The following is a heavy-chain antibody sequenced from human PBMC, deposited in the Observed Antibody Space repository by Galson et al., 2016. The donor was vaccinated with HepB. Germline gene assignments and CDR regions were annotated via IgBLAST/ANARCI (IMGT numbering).Heavy chain of an antibody. D-gene: IGHD4-17*01. J-gene: IGHJ5*02. CDR3: TRAAAGRTGTTTLA. V-gene: IGHV3-30-3*01. CDR1: GFDFNDSS. Sequence: SLRLSCAGSGFDFNDSSIHWVRQSPGKGLEWAAGVSFDGRNTYYADSVKGRFIISRDSSKKTVYLQMNSLRSKDTAVYYCTRAAAGRTGTTTLAWGQGLRVTVSS. CDR2: VSFDGRNT.